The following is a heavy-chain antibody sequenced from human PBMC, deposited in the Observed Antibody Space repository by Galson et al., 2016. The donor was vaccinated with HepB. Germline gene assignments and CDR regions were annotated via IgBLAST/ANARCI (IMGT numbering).Heavy chain of an antibody. D-gene: IGHD3-3*01. J-gene: IGHJ6*02. V-gene: IGHV3-21*01. CDR1: GFTFSSYS. Sequence: SLRLSCAASGFTFSSYSMNWVRQAPGKGLEWVSSISSSSSYIYYADSVNGRFTISRDNAKNSLYLQMNSLRAEDTAVYHCARADFWMGAHYYGMDVWGQGTTVTVSS. CDR2: ISSSSSYI. CDR3: ARADFWMGAHYYGMDV.